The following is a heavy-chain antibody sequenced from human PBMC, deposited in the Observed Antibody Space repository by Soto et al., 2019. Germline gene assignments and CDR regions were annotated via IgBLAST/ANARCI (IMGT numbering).Heavy chain of an antibody. CDR2: IWYDGSNK. CDR3: ARDCPNSSPDYYFDY. V-gene: IGHV3-33*01. Sequence: GGSLRLSCAASGFTFSSYGMHWVRQAPGKGLEWVAVIWYDGSNKYYADSVKGRFTISRDNSKNTLYLQMNSLRAEDTAVYYCARDCPNSSPDYYFDYWGQGTLVTVSS. D-gene: IGHD6-13*01. J-gene: IGHJ4*02. CDR1: GFTFSSYG.